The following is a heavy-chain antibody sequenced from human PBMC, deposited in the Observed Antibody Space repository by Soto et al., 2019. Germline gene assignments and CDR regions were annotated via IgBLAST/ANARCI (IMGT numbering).Heavy chain of an antibody. J-gene: IGHJ4*02. CDR2: ISYDGSNK. Sequence: GGSLRLSCAASGFPFSSYSMHWVRQAPGKGLEWVAVISYDGSNKYYADSVKGRFTISRDNSKNTLYLQMNSLRAEDTAVYYCARTISWDGYTNGFYFDYWGQGTLVT. CDR3: ARTISWDGYTNGFYFDY. CDR1: GFPFSSYS. V-gene: IGHV3-30-3*01. D-gene: IGHD5-12*01.